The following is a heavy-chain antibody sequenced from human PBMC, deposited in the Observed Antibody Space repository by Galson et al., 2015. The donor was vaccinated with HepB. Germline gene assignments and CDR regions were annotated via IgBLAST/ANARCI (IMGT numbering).Heavy chain of an antibody. CDR2: LSGSGART. D-gene: IGHD3-22*01. J-gene: IGHJ4*02. CDR3: AKDEFYDSTGYYPSYFNY. V-gene: IGHV3-23*01. CDR1: GFTFNSHA. Sequence: LRLSCAASGFTFNSHAMTWVRQNPGKGLEWVSGLSGSGARTYYADSVKGRFTISRDNSKNTLYLQMNSLRAEDTAVYYCAKDEFYDSTGYYPSYFNYWGQGTLVTVSS.